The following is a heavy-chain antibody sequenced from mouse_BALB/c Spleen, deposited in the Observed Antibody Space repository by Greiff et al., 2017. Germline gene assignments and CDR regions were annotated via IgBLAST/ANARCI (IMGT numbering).Heavy chain of an antibody. CDR1: GYTFTSYY. J-gene: IGHJ4*01. V-gene: IGHV1S81*02. Sequence: VQLQESGAELVKPGASVKLSCKASGYTFTSYYMYWVKQRPGQGLEWIGEINPSNGGTNFNEKFKSKATLTVDKSSSTAYMQLSSLTSEDSAVYYCTREDTTVPYAMDYWGQGTSVTVSS. CDR2: INPSNGGT. CDR3: TREDTTVPYAMDY. D-gene: IGHD1-1*01.